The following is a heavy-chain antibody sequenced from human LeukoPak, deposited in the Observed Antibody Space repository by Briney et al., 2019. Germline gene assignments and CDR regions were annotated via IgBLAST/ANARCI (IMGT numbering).Heavy chain of an antibody. CDR2: INPNSGGT. CDR1: GYTFTGYY. CDR3: ARDIAVLTGYVWGSYRYSHYYYYMDV. J-gene: IGHJ6*03. V-gene: IGHV1-2*02. Sequence: ASVKVSCKASGYTFTGYYMHWVRQAPGQGLEWMGWINPNSGGTNYAQKFQGRVTMTRDMSTSTVYMELSSLRSEDTAVYYRARDIAVLTGYVWGSYRYSHYYYYMDVWGKGTTVTVSS. D-gene: IGHD3-16*02.